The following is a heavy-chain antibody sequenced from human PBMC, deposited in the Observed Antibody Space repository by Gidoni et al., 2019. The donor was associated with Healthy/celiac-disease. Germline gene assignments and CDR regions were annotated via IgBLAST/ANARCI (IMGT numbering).Heavy chain of an antibody. J-gene: IGHJ4*02. V-gene: IGHV1-58*01. CDR2: IVVGSGNT. Sequence: QMQLVQSGPEVKKPGTSVKVSCKASGFTFTSSAVQWVRQARGQRLEWIGWIVVGSGNTNYAQKFQERVTITRDMSTSTAYMELSSLRSEDTAVYYCAAEIDPYYFDYWGQGTLVTVSS. CDR1: GFTFTSSA. CDR3: AAEIDPYYFDY.